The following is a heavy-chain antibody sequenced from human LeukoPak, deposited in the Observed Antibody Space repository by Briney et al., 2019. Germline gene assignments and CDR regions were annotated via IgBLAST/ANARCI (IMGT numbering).Heavy chain of an antibody. CDR2: IWYDGSNK. CDR1: GFTFSSCG. V-gene: IGHV3-33*01. D-gene: IGHD6-19*01. Sequence: PGRSLRLSCAASGFTFSSCGMHWVRQAPGKGLEWVAVIWYDGSNKYYADSVKGRFTISRDNSKNTLYLQMNSLRAEDTAVYYCARWGGYSSGWYGLHYWGQGTLVTVSS. CDR3: ARWGGYSSGWYGLHY. J-gene: IGHJ4*02.